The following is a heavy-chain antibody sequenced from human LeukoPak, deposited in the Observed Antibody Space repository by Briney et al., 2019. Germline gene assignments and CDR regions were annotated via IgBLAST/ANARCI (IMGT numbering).Heavy chain of an antibody. J-gene: IGHJ5*02. CDR3: AGSDYYDSSGHYWFDP. D-gene: IGHD3-22*01. CDR1: GGSISSYY. V-gene: IGHV4-4*09. Sequence: SETLSLTCTVSGGSISSYYWSWVRQPPGKGLEWIGYIYTSGSTNYNPSLKSRVTISVDTSKNQFSLKLSSVTAADTAVYYCAGSDYYDSSGHYWFDPWGQGTLVTVSS. CDR2: IYTSGST.